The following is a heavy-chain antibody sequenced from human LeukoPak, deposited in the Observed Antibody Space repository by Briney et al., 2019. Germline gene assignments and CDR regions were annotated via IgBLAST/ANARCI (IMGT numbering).Heavy chain of an antibody. Sequence: SETLSLTCTVCGGSISSYCWSWIRQPPGKGLEWIGYIYYSGSTNYNPSLKSRVTISVDTSKNQFSLKLSSVTAADTAVYYCARYKVAAAATALDYWGQGNLVTVSS. CDR2: IYYSGST. CDR3: ARYKVAAAATALDY. V-gene: IGHV4-59*01. J-gene: IGHJ4*02. CDR1: GGSISSYC. D-gene: IGHD6-13*01.